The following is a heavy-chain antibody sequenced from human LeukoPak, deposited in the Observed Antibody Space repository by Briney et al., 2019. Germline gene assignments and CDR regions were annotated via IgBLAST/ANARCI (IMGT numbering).Heavy chain of an antibody. J-gene: IGHJ4*02. V-gene: IGHV4-31*03. CDR3: ARHGGVGLLWFGEYN. CDR2: VYYSGST. Sequence: PSQTLSLTCTVSGGSISSGGYYWSWIRQHPGKGLEWIGYVYYSGSTYYNPSLKSRVTTSVDTSKNQFHLRLSSVTAADTAVYYCARHGGVGLLWFGEYNWGQGTLVTVSS. D-gene: IGHD3-10*01. CDR1: GGSISSGGYY.